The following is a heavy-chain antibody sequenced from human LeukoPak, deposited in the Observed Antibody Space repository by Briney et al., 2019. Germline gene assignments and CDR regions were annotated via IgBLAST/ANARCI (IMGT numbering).Heavy chain of an antibody. D-gene: IGHD3-22*01. J-gene: IGHJ4*02. CDR2: IYPGDSDT. V-gene: IGHV5-51*01. CDR1: GYSFTSYW. Sequence: GESLKISCKGSGYSFTSYWIGWVRQMPGKGLEWMGIIYPGDSDTRYSPSFQGQVAISADKSISTAYLQWSSLKASDTAMYYCARSASSDYYPFDYWGQGTLVTVSS. CDR3: ARSASSDYYPFDY.